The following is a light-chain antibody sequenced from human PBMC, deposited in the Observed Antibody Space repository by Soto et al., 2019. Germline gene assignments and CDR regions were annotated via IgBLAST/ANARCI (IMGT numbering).Light chain of an antibody. CDR3: QQYGRSPLLYT. CDR1: QSVTSNF. Sequence: ENGLTQSPGTLSLSPVERATLSCRASQSVTSNFLAWYQQKPGQAPRLLIYGASTRAAGVPDRFSGSGSGTDFTLTITRLEPEDFAVYYCQQYGRSPLLYTFGQGTKLGVK. CDR2: GAS. J-gene: IGKJ2*01. V-gene: IGKV3-20*01.